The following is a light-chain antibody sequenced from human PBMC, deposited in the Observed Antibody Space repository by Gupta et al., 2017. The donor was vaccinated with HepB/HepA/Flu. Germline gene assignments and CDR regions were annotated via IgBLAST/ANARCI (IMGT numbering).Light chain of an antibody. CDR2: TAS. CDR3: QQSYSSLPYT. Sequence: DIQMTQSPSSLSASVGDRVTITCRASQNISKYLNWYQQRPGQAPKLLIYTASSLQSGVPSRFSGSGYGTDFALSISTRRPEDFATYYCQQSYSSLPYTFGQGTKLEI. CDR1: QNISKY. V-gene: IGKV1-39*01. J-gene: IGKJ2*01.